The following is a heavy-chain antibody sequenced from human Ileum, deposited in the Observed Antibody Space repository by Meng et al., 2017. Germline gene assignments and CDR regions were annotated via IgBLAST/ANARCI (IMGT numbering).Heavy chain of an antibody. CDR2: IDHLGIA. D-gene: IGHD4-23*01. V-gene: IGHV4-4*02. Sequence: QVQLQESGAGMVKASEPLSLTCSVSGASMSVVSYWSWVRQSQGKGLEWIGQIDHLGIAYYKPSLKSRVTMSIDQSKSQFSLRLTSVSAADTAVYYCARHGGYYQDFWGQGTLVTVSS. J-gene: IGHJ4*02. CDR1: GASMSVVSY. CDR3: ARHGGYYQDF.